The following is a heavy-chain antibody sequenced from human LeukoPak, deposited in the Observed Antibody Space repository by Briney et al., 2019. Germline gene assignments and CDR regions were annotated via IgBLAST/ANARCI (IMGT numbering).Heavy chain of an antibody. D-gene: IGHD3-3*01. CDR2: VQTSGSA. V-gene: IGHV4-4*07. Sequence: PSETLSLTCSVSGASISSYYWSWIRQPAGKGLEWIGRVQTSGSAKYNPSLKSRVTISVDKSNNQFSLKVNSVTAADTAVYYCARDFLSGPNWFDPWGQGTLVTVSS. CDR3: ARDFLSGPNWFDP. CDR1: GASISSYY. J-gene: IGHJ5*02.